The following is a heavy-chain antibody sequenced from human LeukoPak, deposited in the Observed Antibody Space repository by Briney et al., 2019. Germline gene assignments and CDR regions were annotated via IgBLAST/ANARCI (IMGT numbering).Heavy chain of an antibody. J-gene: IGHJ3*02. CDR3: ARASLLWFGEGEGDI. V-gene: IGHV1-2*06. CDR2: INPNSGGT. CDR1: GYTLTGYY. D-gene: IGHD3-10*01. Sequence: ASVKVSCKASGYTLTGYYMHWVRQAPGQGLEWMGRINPNSGGTNYAQKFQGRVTMTRDTSISTAYMELSRLRSDDTAVYYCARASLLWFGEGEGDIWGQGTMVTVSS.